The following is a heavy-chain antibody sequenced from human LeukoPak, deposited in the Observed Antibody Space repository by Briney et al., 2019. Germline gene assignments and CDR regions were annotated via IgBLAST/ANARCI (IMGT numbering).Heavy chain of an antibody. CDR1: GFTFSSYA. CDR3: ARYQYTSGRIFDY. J-gene: IGHJ4*02. V-gene: IGHV3-30-3*01. Sequence: GGSLRLSCAASGFTFSSYAMHWVRQAPGKGLEWVAVISYDGSNKYYADSVKGRFTIPRDNSKNTLYLQMNSLRDEDTAVYYCARYQYTSGRIFDYWGQGTLVTVSS. D-gene: IGHD6-19*01. CDR2: ISYDGSNK.